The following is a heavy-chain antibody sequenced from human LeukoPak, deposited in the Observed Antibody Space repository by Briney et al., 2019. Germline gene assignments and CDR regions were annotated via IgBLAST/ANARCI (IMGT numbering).Heavy chain of an antibody. CDR3: AKFEGALLGNYYMDV. Sequence: GGPLSLSCAVSGFPYSDFAMSWVRQAPGKGLEWVSTISGGGDNTYFADSVKGRFTISRDNSKNTLFLQMVSLRAEDTAVYYCAKFEGALLGNYYMDVWGKGTTVTVSS. V-gene: IGHV3-23*01. CDR1: GFPYSDFA. J-gene: IGHJ6*03. CDR2: ISGGGDNT.